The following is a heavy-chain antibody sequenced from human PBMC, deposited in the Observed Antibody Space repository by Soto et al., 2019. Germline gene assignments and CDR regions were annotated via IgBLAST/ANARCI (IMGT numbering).Heavy chain of an antibody. CDR2: IYYSGST. D-gene: IGHD3-22*01. V-gene: IGHV4-61*01. CDR3: ARDGLGYYDSSGQGSPLFDP. J-gene: IGHJ5*02. CDR1: GGSVSSGSYY. Sequence: QVQLQESGPGLVKPSETLSLTCTVSGGSVSSGSYYWSWIRQPAGKGLEWIGYIYYSGSTNYNPSLKSRVTISVDTSKNQFSLNLSSVTAPDTAVYYCARDGLGYYDSSGQGSPLFDPWGQGTLVTVSS.